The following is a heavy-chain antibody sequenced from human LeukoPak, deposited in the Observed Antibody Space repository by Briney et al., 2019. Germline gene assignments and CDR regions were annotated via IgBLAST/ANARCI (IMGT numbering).Heavy chain of an antibody. J-gene: IGHJ4*02. Sequence: ASVKVSCKASGGTFSSYAISWVRQAPGQGLEWMGGIIPIFSTANYAQKFQGRVTITTDESTSTAYMELSSLRSEDTAVYYCATVDSSGYYSLDYWGQGTLVTVSS. CDR3: ATVDSSGYYSLDY. CDR1: GGTFSSYA. V-gene: IGHV1-69*05. D-gene: IGHD3-22*01. CDR2: IIPIFSTA.